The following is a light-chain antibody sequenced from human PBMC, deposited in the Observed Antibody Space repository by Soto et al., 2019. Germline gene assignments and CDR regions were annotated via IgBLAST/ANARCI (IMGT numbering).Light chain of an antibody. CDR1: QSLLPSDGKTY. Sequence: IVMTQTPLSLSVTLGQPASISCKSSQSLLPSDGKTYLYWYLQKPGQPPQLLIYEVSNRFSGVPDRFSGSGSGTDFTLKISRVEAEDFATYYCLQDYNYPRTFGQGTKVDIK. CDR2: EVS. CDR3: LQDYNYPRT. V-gene: IGKV2D-29*01. J-gene: IGKJ1*01.